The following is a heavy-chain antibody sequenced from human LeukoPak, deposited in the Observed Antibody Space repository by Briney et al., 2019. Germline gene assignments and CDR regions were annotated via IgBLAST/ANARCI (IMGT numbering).Heavy chain of an antibody. CDR2: IYNTGSA. J-gene: IGHJ5*02. Sequence: SETLSLTCTVSGASMSSHYCTWIRQPAGKRLERIGRIYNTGSANYNPSLKSRVSMSLDTSKNQVSLRLSSVTAADTAVYYCARDVFFRAHNYFDPWGQGTLVAVSS. V-gene: IGHV4-4*07. CDR3: ARDVFFRAHNYFDP. CDR1: GASMSSHY. D-gene: IGHD2/OR15-2a*01.